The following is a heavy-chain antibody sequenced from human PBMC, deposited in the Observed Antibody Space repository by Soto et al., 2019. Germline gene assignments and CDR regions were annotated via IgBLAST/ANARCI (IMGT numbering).Heavy chain of an antibody. J-gene: IGHJ4*02. D-gene: IGHD3-10*01. CDR1: GFTFSSYW. CDR2: IKQDGSEK. CDR3: ARDALLWFGESLLIDY. V-gene: IGHV3-7*01. Sequence: GGSLRLSCAASGFTFSSYWMSWVRQAPGKGLEWVANIKQDGSEKYYVDSVKGRFTISRDNAKNSLYLQMNSLRAEDTAVYYCARDALLWFGESLLIDYWGQGTLVTVSS.